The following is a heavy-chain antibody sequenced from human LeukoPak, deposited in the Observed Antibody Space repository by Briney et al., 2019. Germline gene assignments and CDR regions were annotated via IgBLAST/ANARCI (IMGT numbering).Heavy chain of an antibody. CDR3: AKETANPYCSGGSCDLDY. J-gene: IGHJ4*02. CDR2: ISGSGGST. CDR1: GFTFSSYA. D-gene: IGHD2-15*01. Sequence: GGSLRLSCAASGFTFSSYAMSWVRQAPGKGLEWVTAISGSGGSTYYADSVKGRFTISRDNSKNTLYLQMNSLRAEDTAVYYCAKETANPYCSGGSCDLDYWGQGTLVTVSS. V-gene: IGHV3-23*01.